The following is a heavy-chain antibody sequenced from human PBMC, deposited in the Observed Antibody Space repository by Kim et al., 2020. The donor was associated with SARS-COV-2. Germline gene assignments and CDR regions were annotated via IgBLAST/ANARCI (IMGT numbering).Heavy chain of an antibody. J-gene: IGHJ4*02. Sequence: SETLSLTCAVYGGSFSGYYWSWIRQPPGKGLEWIGEINHSGSTNYNPSLKSRVTISVDTSKNQFSLKLSSVTAADTAVYYCARASARLRSFDYWGQGTLVTVSS. D-gene: IGHD3-3*01. CDR2: INHSGST. CDR1: GGSFSGYY. CDR3: ARASARLRSFDY. V-gene: IGHV4-34*01.